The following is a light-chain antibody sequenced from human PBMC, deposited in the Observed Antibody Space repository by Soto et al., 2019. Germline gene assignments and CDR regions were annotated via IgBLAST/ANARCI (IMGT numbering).Light chain of an antibody. CDR3: QQSHGIPYT. CDR2: AAS. CDR1: QTITGY. Sequence: DIQMTQSPSSLSASVGDRVTITCRASQTITGYLNWYQQRPGKAPKLLIYAASSLQSGVPSRFSGSGSGTDFTLTINSLQPEGFATYYCQQSHGIPYTFGQGTKLEIK. V-gene: IGKV1-39*01. J-gene: IGKJ2*01.